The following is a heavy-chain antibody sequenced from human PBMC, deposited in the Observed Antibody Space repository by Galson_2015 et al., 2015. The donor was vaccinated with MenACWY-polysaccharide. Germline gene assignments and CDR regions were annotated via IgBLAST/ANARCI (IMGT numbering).Heavy chain of an antibody. J-gene: IGHJ4*02. V-gene: IGHV3-48*02. CDR3: ARDSGRTESLDY. CDR1: GFSFSSYN. D-gene: IGHD1-26*01. CDR2: IRGPSDII. Sequence: SLRLSCTASGFSFSSYNMDWVRQAPGKGLEWVSYIRGPSDIIYYADSVKGRFTISRDNAKNSLYLQMNSLRDEDTAVYYCARDSGRTESLDYWGRGTLVTVSS.